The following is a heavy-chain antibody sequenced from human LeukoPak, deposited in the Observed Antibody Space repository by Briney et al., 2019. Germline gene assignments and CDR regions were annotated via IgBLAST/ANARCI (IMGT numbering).Heavy chain of an antibody. CDR1: GGSFRGYY. D-gene: IGHD2-15*01. CDR3: ARTGADIVVVVAATGWFDP. CDR2: FNHSGST. V-gene: IGHV4-34*01. Sequence: SETLSLTCAVYGGSFRGYYWGWIRQPPGKGLEWIGEFNHSGSTNYNPSLKSRVTISVDTSKNQFSLKLSSVTAADTAVYYCARTGADIVVVVAATGWFDPWGQGTLVTVSS. J-gene: IGHJ5*02.